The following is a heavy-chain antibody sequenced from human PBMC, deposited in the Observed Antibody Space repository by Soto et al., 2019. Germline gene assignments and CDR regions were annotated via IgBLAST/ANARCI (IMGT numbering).Heavy chain of an antibody. Sequence: GSLRLSCAASGFTFSSYGMHWVRQAPGKGLVWVAVISYDGSNKYYADSVKGRFTISRDNSKNTLYLQMNSLRAEDTAVYYCAKDTAMVPSTTYYYYGMDVWGQGTTVTVSS. CDR1: GFTFSSYG. D-gene: IGHD5-18*01. CDR2: ISYDGSNK. J-gene: IGHJ6*02. CDR3: AKDTAMVPSTTYYYYGMDV. V-gene: IGHV3-30*18.